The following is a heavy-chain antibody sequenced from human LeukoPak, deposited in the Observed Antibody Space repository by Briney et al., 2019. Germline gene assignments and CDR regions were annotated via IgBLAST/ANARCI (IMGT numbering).Heavy chain of an antibody. CDR3: ARHPYSTNSFDY. J-gene: IGHJ4*02. CDR1: GGSISTYY. V-gene: IGHV4-59*08. D-gene: IGHD6-13*01. CDR2: IFYSGST. Sequence: SETLSLTCTVSGGSISTYYWSWIRQPPGKGLDWIGYIFYSGSTNYNPSLKSRVTISVDTSKNQFSLNLSSVTAADTAVYYCARHPYSTNSFDYWGQGTLVTVSS.